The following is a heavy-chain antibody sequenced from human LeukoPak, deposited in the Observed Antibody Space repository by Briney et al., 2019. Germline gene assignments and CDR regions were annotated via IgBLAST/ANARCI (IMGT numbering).Heavy chain of an antibody. CDR3: ARLSLDVIWFDP. J-gene: IGHJ5*02. CDR2: IFYSGIT. V-gene: IGHV4-39*07. CDR1: GGSISSSNYY. D-gene: IGHD3-9*01. Sequence: PSETLSLTCTVSGGSISSSNYYWSWIRQPPGKGLEWIGNIFYSGITYYNPSLKSRVTISVDTSKSQFSLKLSSVTAADTAVYYCARLSLDVIWFDPWGQGTLVTVSS.